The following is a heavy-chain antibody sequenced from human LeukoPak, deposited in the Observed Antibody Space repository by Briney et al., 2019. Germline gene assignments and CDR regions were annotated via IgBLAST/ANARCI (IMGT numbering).Heavy chain of an antibody. D-gene: IGHD4-17*01. Sequence: ASVKVSCKASGYMFTSYYMHWVRQAPGQGLEWMGLINPSGGSTSYAQKFQGRATMTRDMSTSTVYMELSSLRSEDTAVYYCARLLITTVTLDGGQSDAFDIWGQGTLVTVSS. J-gene: IGHJ3*02. CDR1: GYMFTSYY. CDR2: INPSGGST. CDR3: ARLLITTVTLDGGQSDAFDI. V-gene: IGHV1-46*01.